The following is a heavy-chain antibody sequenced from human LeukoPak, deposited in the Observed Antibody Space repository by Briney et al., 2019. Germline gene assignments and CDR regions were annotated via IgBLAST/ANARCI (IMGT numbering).Heavy chain of an antibody. V-gene: IGHV3-30*18. CDR3: AKDVDMMGAAYYFAY. CDR2: ISYDGNDK. J-gene: IGHJ4*02. D-gene: IGHD1-26*01. CDR1: GFTFSSYG. Sequence: GGSLRLSCAASGFTFSSYGMHWVRQAPGKGLEWVAVISYDGNDKYHADSAKGRFTISRDNSKNTLYLQMNSLRAEDTAVYYCAKDVDMMGAAYYFAYWGQGSLVTVSS.